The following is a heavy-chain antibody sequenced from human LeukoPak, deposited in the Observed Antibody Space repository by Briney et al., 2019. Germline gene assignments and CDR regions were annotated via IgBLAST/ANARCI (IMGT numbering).Heavy chain of an antibody. Sequence: GGSLRLSCAASGFTFSRYAMSWVRQAPGRGLEGVSAICGRGGSTYYADSAKGRFTISRDNSKNTLYLQMNSLRAEDTAVYYCAKDLDYCGSGSRCGFDYWGQGTLVTVSS. CDR3: AKDLDYCGSGSRCGFDY. D-gene: IGHD3-10*01. J-gene: IGHJ4*02. CDR2: ICGRGGST. CDR1: GFTFSRYA. V-gene: IGHV3-23*01.